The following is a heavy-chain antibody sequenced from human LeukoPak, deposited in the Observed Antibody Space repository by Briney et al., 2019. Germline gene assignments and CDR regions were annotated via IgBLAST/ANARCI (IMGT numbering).Heavy chain of an antibody. CDR1: GYTFTSYG. CDR2: ISAYNGNT. CDR3: ARAPYCSGGSCYSGYYYYGMDV. Sequence: ASVKVSCKASGYTFTSYGTSWVRQAPGQGLEWMGWISAYNGNTNYAQKLQGRVTMTTDTSTSTAYMELRSLRSDDTAVYYCARAPYCSGGSCYSGYYYYGMDVWGKGTTVTVSS. D-gene: IGHD2-15*01. V-gene: IGHV1-18*04. J-gene: IGHJ6*04.